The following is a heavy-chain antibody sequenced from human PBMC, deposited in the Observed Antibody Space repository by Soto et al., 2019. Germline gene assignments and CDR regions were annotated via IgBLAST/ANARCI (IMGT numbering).Heavy chain of an antibody. D-gene: IGHD5-18*01. CDR3: ARAYGYSYGSGYYYGMDV. Sequence: QVQLVQSGAEVKKPGSSVKVSCKASGGTFSSYTISWVRQAPRQGLEWMGRIIPILGIANYAQKFQGRVTITADKSTSTAYMELSSLRSEDTAVYYCARAYGYSYGSGYYYGMDVWGQGTTVTVSS. CDR1: GGTFSSYT. J-gene: IGHJ6*02. V-gene: IGHV1-69*02. CDR2: IIPILGIA.